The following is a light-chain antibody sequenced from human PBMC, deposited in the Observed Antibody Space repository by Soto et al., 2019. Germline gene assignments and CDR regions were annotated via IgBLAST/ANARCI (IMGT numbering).Light chain of an antibody. CDR1: QSISSS. J-gene: IGKJ2*01. CDR3: QHSYRAPYT. CDR2: AAS. V-gene: IGKV1-39*01. Sequence: DIQMTQSPSSLSASVRDRVTITCRASQSISSSLNWYQQKQGKAPKLLIYAASSLQSGVPSRFSGSGSETDFTLTISSLQPEDFASYYCQHSYRAPYTFGQGTKLEIK.